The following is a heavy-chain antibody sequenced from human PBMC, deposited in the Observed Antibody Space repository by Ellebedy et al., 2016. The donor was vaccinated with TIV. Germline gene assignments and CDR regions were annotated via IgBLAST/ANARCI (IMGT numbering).Heavy chain of an antibody. J-gene: IGHJ4*02. CDR3: ARDQWLGRAYYFDS. CDR2: IKQDGSET. CDR1: GFTFSNYW. Sequence: GESLKISCAASGFTFSNYWMSWVRQAPGKGLEWVANIKQDGSETYYIDSVKGRFVISRDNAKNSLYLQMNSLSDDDTATYYCARDQWLGRAYYFDSWGQGTLVTVYS. D-gene: IGHD6-19*01. V-gene: IGHV3-7*01.